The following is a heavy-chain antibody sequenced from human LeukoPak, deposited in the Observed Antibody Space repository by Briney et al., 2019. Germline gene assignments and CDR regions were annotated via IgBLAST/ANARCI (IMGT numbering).Heavy chain of an antibody. V-gene: IGHV3-7*01. Sequence: GGPLRLSCTASGVVFSVTGMHWVRQAPGKGLEWVANIKQDGSEKYYVDSVKGRFTISRDNAKNSLYLQMNSLRAEDTAVYYCARRFWSGYSYYFDYWGQGTLVTVSS. CDR1: GVVFSVTG. J-gene: IGHJ4*02. D-gene: IGHD3-3*01. CDR2: IKQDGSEK. CDR3: ARRFWSGYSYYFDY.